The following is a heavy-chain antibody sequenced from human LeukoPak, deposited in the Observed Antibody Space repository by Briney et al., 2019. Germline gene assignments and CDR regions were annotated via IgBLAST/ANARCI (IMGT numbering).Heavy chain of an antibody. J-gene: IGHJ3*02. CDR1: GFTFSSYE. V-gene: IGHV3-48*03. CDR3: ARCRYTSGWLDAFDI. CDR2: ISTSGSSK. D-gene: IGHD6-19*01. Sequence: PGGFLRLSCAASGFTFSSYEMNWVRQAPGKGLEWVSYISTSGSSKHYADSVKGRLTISRDIAKNSLYLQMNSLRGDDTAVYYCARCRYTSGWLDAFDIWGQGTMVTVSS.